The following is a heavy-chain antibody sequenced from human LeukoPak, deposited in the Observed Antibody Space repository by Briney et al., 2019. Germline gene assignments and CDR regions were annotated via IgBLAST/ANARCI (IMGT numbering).Heavy chain of an antibody. CDR1: GGSISSSSYS. CDR2: IYYSGNT. Sequence: SETLSLTCTVSGGSISSSSYSWSWIRQPPGKGLEWVGYIYYSGNTNYNPSLKSRVTISVDTSKNQFSLELSSVTAADTAVYYCAGHYGSGFDYWGQGTLVTVSS. V-gene: IGHV4-61*05. J-gene: IGHJ4*02. CDR3: AGHYGSGFDY. D-gene: IGHD3-10*01.